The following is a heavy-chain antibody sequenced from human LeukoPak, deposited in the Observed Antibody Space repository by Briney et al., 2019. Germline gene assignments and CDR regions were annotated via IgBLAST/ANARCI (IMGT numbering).Heavy chain of an antibody. V-gene: IGHV4-4*07. Sequence: PSETLSLPCTLSGGSLSSYYWRWIRQPAGKGVECIGRIYTRGCTNYNHSLKSRVTMSVDTSKTQFSLKLSSMTAADTAVYYCAREPAGIAAAGTIDYWGQGTLVTVSS. J-gene: IGHJ4*02. CDR1: GGSLSSYY. CDR3: AREPAGIAAAGTIDY. D-gene: IGHD6-13*01. CDR2: IYTRGCT.